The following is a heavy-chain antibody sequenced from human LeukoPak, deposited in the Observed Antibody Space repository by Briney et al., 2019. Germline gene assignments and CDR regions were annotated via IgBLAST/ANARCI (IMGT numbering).Heavy chain of an antibody. CDR2: INPSSGGT. CDR3: ATGIAAAGTDAFET. Sequence: ASVKVSCKASGYTFTGYYMHWVRQAPGQGLEWMGWINPSSGGTNNAQKFQGWVTMTRDTSISTAYMELSRLRSDDTAVYYCATGIAAAGTDAFETWGQGTMVTVSS. CDR1: GYTFTGYY. V-gene: IGHV1-2*04. D-gene: IGHD6-13*01. J-gene: IGHJ3*02.